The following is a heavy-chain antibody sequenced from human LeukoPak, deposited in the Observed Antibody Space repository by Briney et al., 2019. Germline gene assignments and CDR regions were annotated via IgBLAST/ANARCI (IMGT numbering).Heavy chain of an antibody. D-gene: IGHD6-13*01. CDR1: GGSISSSSYY. Sequence: SETLSLTCTVSGGSISSSSYYWGWIRQPPGKGLEWIGSIYYSGSTYYNPSLKGRVTISVDTSKNQFSLKLSSVTAADTAVYYCASVDYSSSWYYYFDYWGQGTLVTVSS. CDR3: ASVDYSSSWYYYFDY. V-gene: IGHV4-39*01. CDR2: IYYSGST. J-gene: IGHJ4*02.